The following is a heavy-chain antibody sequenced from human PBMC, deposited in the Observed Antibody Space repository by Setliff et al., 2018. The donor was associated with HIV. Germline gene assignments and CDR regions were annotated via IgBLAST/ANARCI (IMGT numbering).Heavy chain of an antibody. CDR3: ARAGWCRGGPCYAGIFDI. CDR2: INTNTGHP. D-gene: IGHD2-15*01. J-gene: IGHJ3*02. CDR1: GYTLSDYG. Sequence: GASVKVSCKASGYTLSDYGIHWPRQAPGQGLEFMAWINTNTGHPTYAQGFTGRGRFVFSLDASVSTAYLEISGLKAEDSALYYCARAGWCRGGPCYAGIFDIWGQGIMVTVSS. V-gene: IGHV7-4-1*02.